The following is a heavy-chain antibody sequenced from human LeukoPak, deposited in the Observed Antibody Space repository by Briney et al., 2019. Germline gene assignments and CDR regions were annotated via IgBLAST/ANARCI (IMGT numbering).Heavy chain of an antibody. CDR2: IYYTGST. J-gene: IGHJ3*02. D-gene: IGHD3-10*01. Sequence: SETLSLTCAVSGGSISSGGYSWSWIRQPPGKGLERIGYIYYTGSTFYNPSLKSRLSISVETSKNQFSLKLSSVTAADTAVYYCARDSLLYYAFDIWGHGTMVTVSS. CDR3: ARDSLLYYAFDI. CDR1: GGSISSGGYS. V-gene: IGHV4-30-4*07.